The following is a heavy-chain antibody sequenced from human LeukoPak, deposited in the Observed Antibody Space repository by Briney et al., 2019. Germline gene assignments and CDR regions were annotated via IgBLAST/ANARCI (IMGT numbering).Heavy chain of an antibody. Sequence: ASVKVSCKASGYTFTSYDINWVRQATGQGLEWMGWMNPNSGNTGYAQKFQGRVTMTRNTSISTAYMELSSLRSEDTAVYYCARARGIQLWLRVYYYYYMDVWGKGTTVTISS. V-gene: IGHV1-8*01. D-gene: IGHD5-18*01. CDR1: GYTFTSYD. CDR3: ARARGIQLWLRVYYYYYMDV. J-gene: IGHJ6*03. CDR2: MNPNSGNT.